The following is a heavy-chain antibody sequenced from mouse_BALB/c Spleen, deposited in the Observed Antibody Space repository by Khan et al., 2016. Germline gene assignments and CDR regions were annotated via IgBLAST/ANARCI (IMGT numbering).Heavy chain of an antibody. J-gene: IGHJ1*01. V-gene: IGHV5-4*02. D-gene: IGHD1-1*02. CDR1: GFTFSDYY. CDR2: ISDGGAYT. Sequence: EVELVESGGGLVKPGGSLKLSCAASGFTFSDYYMYWVRQTPDKRLEWVATISDGGAYTYYPDNVKGRLPTSRDKAKYNLYLQMSSLKSETTAMDSCARAYGNYGYFDVWGAGTTVTVSS. CDR3: ARAYGNYGYFDV.